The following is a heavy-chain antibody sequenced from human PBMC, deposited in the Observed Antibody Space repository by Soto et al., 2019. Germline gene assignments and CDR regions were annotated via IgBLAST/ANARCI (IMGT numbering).Heavy chain of an antibody. CDR3: AREDSYYFDY. J-gene: IGHJ4*01. Sequence: PSETLSLTCAVYGGSSSGYYWSWIRQPPGKGLEWIGEINHSGSTNYNPSLKSRVTISVDTSKNQFSLKLSSVTAADTAVYYCAREDSYYFDYWGHGTLVTVSS. V-gene: IGHV4-34*01. CDR1: GGSSSGYY. D-gene: IGHD6-6*01. CDR2: INHSGST.